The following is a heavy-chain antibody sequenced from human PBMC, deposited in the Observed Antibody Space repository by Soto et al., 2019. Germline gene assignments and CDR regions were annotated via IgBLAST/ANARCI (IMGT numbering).Heavy chain of an antibody. V-gene: IGHV3-23*01. CDR3: AREETAMAGLDY. J-gene: IGHJ4*02. D-gene: IGHD5-18*01. CDR2: IIRSGGST. CDR1: GFTFSDYD. Sequence: DVQLLESGGGLVQPGGSLRLSCAASGFTFSDYDMSWVRQAPGKGLEWVSAIIRSGGSTYYADSVRGRFTISRDNSENTLYLQMNSLRAEDTAVYYCAREETAMAGLDYWGQGTLVTVSS.